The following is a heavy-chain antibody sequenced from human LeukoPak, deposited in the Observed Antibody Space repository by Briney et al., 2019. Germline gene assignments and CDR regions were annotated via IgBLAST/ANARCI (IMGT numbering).Heavy chain of an antibody. CDR3: AKHNIDY. CDR1: EFSFSSYW. D-gene: IGHD1-1*01. V-gene: IGHV3-7*03. CDR2: IKQDGSEK. J-gene: IGHJ4*02. Sequence: PGGSLRLSCAASEFSFSSYWMSWVRQAPGKGLEWVANIKQDGSEKYYVDSVKGRFTISRDNAKNTLYLQMNSLRAEDTAVYYCAKHNIDYWGQGTLVTVSS.